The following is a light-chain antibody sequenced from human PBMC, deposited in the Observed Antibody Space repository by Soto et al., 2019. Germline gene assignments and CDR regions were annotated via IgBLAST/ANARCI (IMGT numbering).Light chain of an antibody. Sequence: IVMTHSPSTLSVSPGERATLSCRASQSVSSNLAWYQQKPDQAPRLLIYGASTRATGIPARFSGSGSGTEFTLTISSLQSEDFAVYYCQQYNNWPPWTFGQGTKVDIK. V-gene: IGKV3-15*01. CDR3: QQYNNWPPWT. CDR1: QSVSSN. CDR2: GAS. J-gene: IGKJ1*01.